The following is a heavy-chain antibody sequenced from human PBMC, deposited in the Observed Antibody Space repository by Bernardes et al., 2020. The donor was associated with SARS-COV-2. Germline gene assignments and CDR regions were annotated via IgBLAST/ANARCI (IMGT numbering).Heavy chain of an antibody. CDR2: IIPILGIA. CDR3: ARDLDCSSTSCYNDY. Sequence: SVKVSCMASGGTFSSYAISWVRQAPGQGLEWMGRIIPILGIANYAQKFQGRVTITADKSTSTAYMELSSLRSEDTAVYYCARDLDCSSTSCYNDYWGQGTLVTVSS. CDR1: GGTFSSYA. V-gene: IGHV1-69*04. J-gene: IGHJ4*02. D-gene: IGHD2-2*02.